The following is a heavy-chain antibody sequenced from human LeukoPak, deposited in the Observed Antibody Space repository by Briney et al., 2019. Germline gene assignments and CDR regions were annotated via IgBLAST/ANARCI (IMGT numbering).Heavy chain of an antibody. J-gene: IGHJ4*02. CDR2: VSGSGGTT. V-gene: IGHV3-23*01. Sequence: GGSLRLSCAASGLTFSSYAMSWVRQAPGNGLEWVSGVSGSGGTTYYADSVKGRFTISRDNSKNSLYLQMNSLRAEDTAVYYCARDRYWGQGTLVTVSS. CDR3: ARDRY. CDR1: GLTFSSYA.